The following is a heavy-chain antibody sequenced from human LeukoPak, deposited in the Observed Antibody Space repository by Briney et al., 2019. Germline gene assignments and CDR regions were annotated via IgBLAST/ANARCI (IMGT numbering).Heavy chain of an antibody. CDR3: ARDGSYDILTGYLPLDY. CDR1: GGTFSSYA. Sequence: SVKVSGKASGGTFSSYAISWVRQAPGQGLEWMGRIIPIFGTANYAQKFQGRVTITTDESTSTAYMELSSLRSEDTAVYYCARDGSYDILTGYLPLDYWGQGTLVTVSS. J-gene: IGHJ4*02. CDR2: IIPIFGTA. V-gene: IGHV1-69*05. D-gene: IGHD3-9*01.